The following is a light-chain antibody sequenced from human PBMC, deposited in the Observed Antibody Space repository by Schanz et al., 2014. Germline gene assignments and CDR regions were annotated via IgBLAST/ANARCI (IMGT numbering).Light chain of an antibody. Sequence: QSALTQPPSASGSPGQSVTISCTGTSSDVGNYNFVSWYQHHPGKAPKLMIYEVSKRPSGVPDRFSGSKSGNTASLTVSGLQAEDEADYYCSSYATTNTLVFGGGTKVTVL. V-gene: IGLV2-8*01. CDR1: SSDVGNYNF. CDR2: EVS. J-gene: IGLJ2*01. CDR3: SSYATTNTLV.